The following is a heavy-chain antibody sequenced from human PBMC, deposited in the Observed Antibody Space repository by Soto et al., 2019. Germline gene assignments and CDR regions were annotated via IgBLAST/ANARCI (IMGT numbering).Heavy chain of an antibody. D-gene: IGHD3-16*02. CDR1: GGSISSYY. J-gene: IGHJ6*03. CDR2: IYYSGST. Sequence: SATLSLTCTVSGGSISSYYWSWIRQPPGKGLEWIGYIYYSGSTNYNPSLKSRVTISVDTSKNQFSLKLSSVTAADTAVYYCARVRSFDIWGSYLRSYYYYYMDVWGKGTTVTVS. V-gene: IGHV4-59*01. CDR3: ARVRSFDIWGSYLRSYYYYYMDV.